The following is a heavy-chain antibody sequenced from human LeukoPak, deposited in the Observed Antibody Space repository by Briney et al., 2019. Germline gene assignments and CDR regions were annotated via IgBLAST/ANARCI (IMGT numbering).Heavy chain of an antibody. CDR1: GFTFSSYS. J-gene: IGHJ4*02. Sequence: GGSLRLSCAASGFTFSSYSMNWVRQAPGKGLEWVSSISSSSSYIYYADSVKGRFTISRDNAKNSLYLQMNSLRAEDTAVYYCAKDRNYGEYYFDYWGQGTLVTVSS. CDR2: ISSSSSYI. D-gene: IGHD1-7*01. CDR3: AKDRNYGEYYFDY. V-gene: IGHV3-21*04.